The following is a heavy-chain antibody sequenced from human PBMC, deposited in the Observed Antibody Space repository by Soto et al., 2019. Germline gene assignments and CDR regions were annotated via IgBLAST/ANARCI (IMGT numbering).Heavy chain of an antibody. CDR2: IKSKTDGGTT. D-gene: IGHD3-3*01. Sequence: GGSLRLSCAASGFTFSNAWMSWVRQAPGKGLEWVGRIKSKTDGGTTDYAAPVKGRFTISRDDSKNTLYLQMNSLKTEDTAVYYCTTQYYDFWSGYYWGQGTLVTVSS. CDR3: TTQYYDFWSGYY. CDR1: GFTFSNAW. J-gene: IGHJ4*02. V-gene: IGHV3-15*01.